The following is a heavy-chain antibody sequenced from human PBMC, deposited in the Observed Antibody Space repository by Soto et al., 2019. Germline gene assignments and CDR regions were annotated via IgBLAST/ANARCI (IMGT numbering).Heavy chain of an antibody. Sequence: PGGSLRLSCAASGFTFSSYSMSWVRQAPGKGLEWVSAISGSGDNTYYADSVKGRFTISRDNSKNSLYLQMNSLRAEDTAVYYCARDIQLDSKWFDPWGQGTLVTVSS. J-gene: IGHJ5*02. CDR2: ISGSGDNT. D-gene: IGHD1-1*01. V-gene: IGHV3-23*01. CDR1: GFTFSSYS. CDR3: ARDIQLDSKWFDP.